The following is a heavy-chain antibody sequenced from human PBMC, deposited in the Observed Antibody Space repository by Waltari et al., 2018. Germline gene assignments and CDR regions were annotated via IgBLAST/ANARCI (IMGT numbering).Heavy chain of an antibody. CDR2: IKTKTGMS. D-gene: IGHD3-16*01. CDR1: GYTVTDYS. J-gene: IGHJ4*02. V-gene: IGHV7-4-1*02. Sequence: QVQLVQSGSELKKPGTSVKISCKASGYTVTDYSLNWVRQASGQGFEGMARIKTKTGMSTYAPDFTGRFVVSLDTSGSTASLQNSSLKAEDTAVYYCARGIQLWGRGSWYFDNWGQGTLVTVSS. CDR3: ARGIQLWGRGSWYFDN.